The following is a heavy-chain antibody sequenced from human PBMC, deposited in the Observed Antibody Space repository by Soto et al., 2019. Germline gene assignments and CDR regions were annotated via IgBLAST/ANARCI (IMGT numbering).Heavy chain of an antibody. V-gene: IGHV1-69*12. J-gene: IGHJ3*01. CDR3: AKDVGDAFDV. D-gene: IGHD3-16*01. CDR2: IIPIFGAA. CDR1: GDTFKSYA. Sequence: QVQLVQSGADVKKPGSSVKVSCKATGDTFKSYAISWVRQAPGQGLEWMGGIIPIFGAAIYAQKFRGRVTISADESTNTAYMDLTSLKSDDTAMYYCAKDVGDAFDVWGQGTMVTVSS.